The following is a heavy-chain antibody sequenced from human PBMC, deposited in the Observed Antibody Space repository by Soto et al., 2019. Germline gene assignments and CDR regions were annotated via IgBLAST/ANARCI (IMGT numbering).Heavy chain of an antibody. V-gene: IGHV4-61*01. CDR2: IYYRGST. D-gene: IGHD4-17*01. J-gene: IGHJ4*02. Sequence: KPSETLSLTYTVSGDSVSSGSYYWSWIRQPPGKGLEWIGYIYYRGSTNYNSSLKSRVTISVDTSKNKFSLKLSSVTAADTAVYYCARGLDYVGFDYWGQGTLVTVSS. CDR1: GDSVSSGSYY. CDR3: ARGLDYVGFDY.